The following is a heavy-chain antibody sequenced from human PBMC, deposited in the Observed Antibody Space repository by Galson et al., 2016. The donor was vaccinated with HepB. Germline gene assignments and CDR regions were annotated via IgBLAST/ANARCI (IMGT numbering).Heavy chain of an antibody. CDR1: GFTFSSYS. D-gene: IGHD1-26*01. V-gene: IGHV3-21*01. J-gene: IGHJ4*02. Sequence: SLRLSCAASGFTFSSYSMNWVRQAPGKGLEWISSLDRSSSLIYYAHPLQGRFTISRDTAKNSLYLQMNSRRAEETAVFYCARENSGRGLAPFDYWGQGTLVTVSS. CDR3: ARENSGRGLAPFDY. CDR2: LDRSSSLI.